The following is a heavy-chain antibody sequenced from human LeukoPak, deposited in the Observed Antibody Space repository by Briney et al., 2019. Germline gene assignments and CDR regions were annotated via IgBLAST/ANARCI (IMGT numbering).Heavy chain of an antibody. CDR2: IYSGGST. CDR3: AKCGYYYDSSGYSLPGYFQH. V-gene: IGHV3-66*01. Sequence: GGSLRLSCAASGFTVSNNYMSWVRQAPGKGLEWVSVIYSGGSTYYADSVKGRFTLSRDNSKNTLYLQMNSLRAEDTAVYYCAKCGYYYDSSGYSLPGYFQHWGQGTLVTVSS. CDR1: GFTVSNNY. J-gene: IGHJ1*01. D-gene: IGHD3-22*01.